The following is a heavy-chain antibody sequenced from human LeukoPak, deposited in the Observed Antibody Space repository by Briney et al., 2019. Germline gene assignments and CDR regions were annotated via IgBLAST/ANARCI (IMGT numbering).Heavy chain of an antibody. D-gene: IGHD1-26*01. CDR1: GYTFTHYG. J-gene: IGHJ4*02. CDR2: INTYNGNT. V-gene: IGHV1-18*01. CDR3: ARDLVDGVGAPGAY. Sequence: GASVKVSCKASGYTFTHYGITWMRQAPGQGLEWMGWINTYNGNTNYAQKLQGRVTITTDTSASTAYMEMRSLRSDDTAVFYCARDLVDGVGAPGAYWGQGALVTVSS.